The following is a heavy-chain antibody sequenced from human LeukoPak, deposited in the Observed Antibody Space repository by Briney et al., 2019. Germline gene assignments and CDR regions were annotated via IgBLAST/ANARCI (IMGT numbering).Heavy chain of an antibody. D-gene: IGHD6-13*01. CDR3: ARGGGAAAGTLDY. V-gene: IGHV1-2*02. CDR2: INPNSSGT. J-gene: IGHJ4*02. CDR1: GYTFTGYY. Sequence: ASVKVSCKASGYTFTGYYMHWVRQAPGQGLEWMGWINPNSSGTNYAQKFQGRVTMTRDTSISTAYMELSRLRSDDTAVYYCARGGGAAAGTLDYWGQGTLVTVSS.